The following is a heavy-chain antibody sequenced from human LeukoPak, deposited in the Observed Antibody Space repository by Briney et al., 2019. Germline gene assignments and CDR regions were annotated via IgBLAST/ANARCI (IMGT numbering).Heavy chain of an antibody. CDR2: ISSSSSYI. V-gene: IGHV3-21*01. J-gene: IGHJ5*02. D-gene: IGHD6-19*01. CDR1: GFTFSSYS. CDR3: APRDLFVAGGP. Sequence: GGSLRLSCAASGFTFSSYSMNWVRQAPGKGLEWVSSISSSSSYIYYADSVKGRFTISRDNAKNSLFLQMNSLRAEDTAVYYCAPRDLFVAGGPWGQGTLVTVSS.